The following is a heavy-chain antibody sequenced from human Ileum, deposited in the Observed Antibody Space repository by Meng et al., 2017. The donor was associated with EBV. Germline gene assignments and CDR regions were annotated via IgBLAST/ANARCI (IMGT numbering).Heavy chain of an antibody. Sequence: QVQLGESGGGVVQPGRSLRLSCAGSGFTFSTYGMHWVRQAPGKGLEWVAVISYDGNNKYYADSVKGRFIISRDNSKNTLYVQMNSLRAEDTAVYYCAIGDYGQNYFHHWGQGTLVTVSS. D-gene: IGHD4-17*01. CDR2: ISYDGNNK. CDR3: AIGDYGQNYFHH. V-gene: IGHV3-30*03. CDR1: GFTFSTYG. J-gene: IGHJ1*01.